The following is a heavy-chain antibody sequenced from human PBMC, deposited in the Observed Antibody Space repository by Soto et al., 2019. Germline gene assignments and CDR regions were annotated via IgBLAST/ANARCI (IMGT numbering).Heavy chain of an antibody. Sequence: QVHLVQSGAEVKKPGASVKVSCKASGYTFTSYGITWVRQAPGQGLEWMGWSSAHNGNTDYAQKLQGRVIVTRDTSTSTAYMEPRSLRSDDTAVYYCARGRYGDYWGQGALVTVSS. CDR3: ARGRYGDY. J-gene: IGHJ4*02. CDR1: GYTFTSYG. CDR2: SSAHNGNT. V-gene: IGHV1-18*01. D-gene: IGHD1-1*01.